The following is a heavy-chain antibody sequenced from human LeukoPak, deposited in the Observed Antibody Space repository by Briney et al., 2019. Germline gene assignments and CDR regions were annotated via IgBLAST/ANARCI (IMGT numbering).Heavy chain of an antibody. CDR2: IKQDGSEK. D-gene: IGHD6-6*01. CDR1: GFTFSSYW. CDR3: ARDNGWYSSSSPYYYYGMDV. V-gene: IGHV3-7*03. Sequence: GGSLRLSCAASGFTFSSYWMSWVRLAPGKGLEWVANIKQDGSEKYYVDSVKGRFTISRDNAKNSLYLQMNSLRAEDTAVYYCARDNGWYSSSSPYYYYGMDVWGQGTTVTVSS. J-gene: IGHJ6*02.